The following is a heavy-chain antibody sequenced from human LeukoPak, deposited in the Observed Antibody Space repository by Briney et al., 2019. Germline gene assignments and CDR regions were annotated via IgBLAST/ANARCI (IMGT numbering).Heavy chain of an antibody. CDR1: GDSVSSNSVT. D-gene: IGHD2-2*01. CDR2: TYYRSTWYN. CDR3: ARRLTQYDCFDP. J-gene: IGHJ5*02. V-gene: IGHV6-1*01. Sequence: SQTLSLTCAISGDSVSSNSVTWSWVRQSPSRGLECLGRTYYRSTWYNDYAVSVRGRITVNPDTSKSQFSLHLNSVTPEDTAVYYCARRLTQYDCFDPWGQGILVTVSS.